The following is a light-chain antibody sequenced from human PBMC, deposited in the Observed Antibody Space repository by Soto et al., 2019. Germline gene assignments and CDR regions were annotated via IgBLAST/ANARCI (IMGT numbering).Light chain of an antibody. CDR2: GAS. CDR1: QSVSSSY. CDR3: QQYGTSPFT. J-gene: IGKJ3*01. Sequence: EIVLTQSPGTLSLSPGERATLSCRASQSVSSSYLAWYQQKPGQAPRLLIYGASSRATGIPDRFSGGGSGTVFALTISRLEPEDFAVYYCQQYGTSPFTFGPGTKVDIK. V-gene: IGKV3-20*01.